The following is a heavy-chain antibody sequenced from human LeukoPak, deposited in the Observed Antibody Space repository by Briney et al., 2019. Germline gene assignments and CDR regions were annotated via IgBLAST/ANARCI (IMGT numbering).Heavy chain of an antibody. J-gene: IGHJ4*02. V-gene: IGHV3-21*01. Sequence: GGSLRLSCAASGFSFRDAWMNWVRQAPGKGLEWVSSISSSSSYIYYADSVKGRFTISRDNAKNSLYLQMNSLRAEDTAVYYCAREITYYYGSGSTEPLYWGQGTLVTVSS. D-gene: IGHD3-10*01. CDR1: GFSFRDAW. CDR3: AREITYYYGSGSTEPLY. CDR2: ISSSSSYI.